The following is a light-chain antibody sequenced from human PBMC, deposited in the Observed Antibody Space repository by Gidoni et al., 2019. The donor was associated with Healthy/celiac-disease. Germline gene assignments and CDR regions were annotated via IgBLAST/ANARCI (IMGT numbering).Light chain of an antibody. CDR1: QSVSSSY. V-gene: IGKV3-20*01. Sequence: VIPPPPGTLSLSPGERATLSCRASQSVSSSYLAWYQQKPGQAPRLLIYGASSRATGIPDRFSGSGSGTDFTLTISRLEPEDFAVYYCQQYGSSPWTFGQGTKVEIK. J-gene: IGKJ1*01. CDR2: GAS. CDR3: QQYGSSPWT.